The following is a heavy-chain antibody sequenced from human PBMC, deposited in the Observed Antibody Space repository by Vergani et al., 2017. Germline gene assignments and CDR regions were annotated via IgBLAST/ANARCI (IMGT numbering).Heavy chain of an antibody. CDR1: GFTFISYA. V-gene: IGHV3-23*01. J-gene: IGHJ3*01. CDR2: IITNGGST. CDR3: AKVCGSTSCPYGGGAFDV. Sequence: QLLESGGGLIQRGGSLRLSCEASGFTFISYATTWFRRSQGKGLLWVPGIITNGGSTYYADSVKGRFTISRDNSKNTLYLQMTDLRTEDTATYYCAKVCGSTSCPYGGGAFDVWGHGTMVTVSS. D-gene: IGHD2-2*01.